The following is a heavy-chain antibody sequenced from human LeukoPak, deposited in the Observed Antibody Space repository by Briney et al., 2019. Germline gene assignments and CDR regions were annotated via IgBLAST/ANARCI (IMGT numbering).Heavy chain of an antibody. CDR3: TRGPDFDY. J-gene: IGHJ4*02. CDR2: TYYRSKLYN. Sequence: SQTLSLTCALSGDSFSSNSAAWDWLRQSPSRGLEWLGRTYYRSKLYNEYAVSGKSRITINPDTSKNQFSLQLNSVTPEDTAVYYCTRGPDFDYWGQGTLVTVSS. CDR1: GDSFSSNSAA. V-gene: IGHV6-1*01.